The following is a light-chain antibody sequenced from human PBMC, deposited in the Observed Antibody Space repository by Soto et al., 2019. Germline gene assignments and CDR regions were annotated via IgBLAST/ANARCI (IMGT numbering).Light chain of an antibody. V-gene: IGLV2-8*01. Sequence: QSALTQPPSASGSPGQSVTISCTGTKSDIGVYDFVSWYQHHPGKAPRLIIYEVVQRPSGVPDRFSGSKSGNTASLTVSGLQAADEADYFCKSYTASDIWVFGGGTKVTVL. CDR3: KSYTASDIWV. J-gene: IGLJ3*02. CDR2: EVV. CDR1: KSDIGVYDF.